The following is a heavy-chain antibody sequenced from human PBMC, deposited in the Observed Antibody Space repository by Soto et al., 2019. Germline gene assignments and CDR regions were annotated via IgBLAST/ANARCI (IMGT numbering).Heavy chain of an antibody. CDR1: GFTFENFG. CDR3: DKNQGVPLVNLDTVDWFDT. D-gene: IGHD1-26*01. Sequence: PGGSLRLSCAASGFTFENFGMSWVRQAPGKGLEWISSISGSGLNKYYADSVKGRFTISRDNSKNTVYLELSNLRAEDTAVYHCDKNQGVPLVNLDTVDWFDTWGQGSVVTVSS. J-gene: IGHJ5*02. V-gene: IGHV3-23*01. CDR2: ISGSGLNK.